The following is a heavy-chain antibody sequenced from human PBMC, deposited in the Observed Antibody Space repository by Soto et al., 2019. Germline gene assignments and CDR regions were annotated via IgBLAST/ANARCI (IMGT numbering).Heavy chain of an antibody. CDR3: ARDLAAGDY. CDR2: FNPTSDST. CDR1: GYTFINYY. Sequence: QVQLVQSGAEVKKPGASVKLSCKASGYTFINYYIHWVRQAPGPGLEWMGIFNPTSDSTNYAQKFQGRVTLTMDTSTRTVYMELSSLRFDDTAEYFCARDLAAGDYWCQGTLVTVSS. D-gene: IGHD6-13*01. J-gene: IGHJ4*02. V-gene: IGHV1-46*01.